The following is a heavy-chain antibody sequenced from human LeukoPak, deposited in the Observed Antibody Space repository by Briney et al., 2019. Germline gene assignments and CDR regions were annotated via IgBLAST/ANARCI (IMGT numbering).Heavy chain of an antibody. CDR1: GFTFSDYY. J-gene: IGHJ4*02. D-gene: IGHD6-19*01. CDR3: ARYDSSGWYVDY. CDR2: ISSSGSTI. Sequence: GGSLRLSCAASGFTFSDYYMSWIRQAPGEGLEWGSYISSSGSTIYYADSVKGRFTISRDNAKNSLYLQLNSLRAEDTAVYYCARYDSSGWYVDYWGQGTLVTVSS. V-gene: IGHV3-11*01.